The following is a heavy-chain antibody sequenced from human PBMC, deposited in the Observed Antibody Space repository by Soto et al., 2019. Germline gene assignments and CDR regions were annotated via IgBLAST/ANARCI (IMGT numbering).Heavy chain of an antibody. CDR2: IYPGDSDA. V-gene: IGHV5-51*01. CDR3: ARQADYNILTGYFYYFDY. J-gene: IGHJ4*02. D-gene: IGHD3-9*01. Sequence: GESLKISCKASGGSLSDQWIGWVRQMPGKGLEWMGIIYPGDSDARYSPSFQGQVTISVDTSINTAFLRWNSLTASDTAMYYCARQADYNILTGYFYYFDYWGQGSLVTVSS. CDR1: GGSLSDQW.